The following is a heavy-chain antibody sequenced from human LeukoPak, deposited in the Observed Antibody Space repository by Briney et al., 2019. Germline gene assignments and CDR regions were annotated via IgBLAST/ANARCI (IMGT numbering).Heavy chain of an antibody. CDR1: GFTFSSYA. CDR2: ISGSGGNT. J-gene: IGHJ4*02. V-gene: IGHV3-23*01. Sequence: PGGSLRLSCAASGFTFSSYAMSWVRQPQGKGLEWVSSISGSGGNTYYADSVKGRFTISRDNSKNTLYMQMNSLRAEDTAVYYCAKLVTHFDYWGQGAPVTVSS. D-gene: IGHD4-23*01. CDR3: AKLVTHFDY.